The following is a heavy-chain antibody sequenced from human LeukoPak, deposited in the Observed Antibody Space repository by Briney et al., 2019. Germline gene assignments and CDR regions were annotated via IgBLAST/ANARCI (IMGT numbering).Heavy chain of an antibody. J-gene: IGHJ4*02. V-gene: IGHV3-33*06. CDR1: GFTFSRYG. Sequence: GGSLRLSCEPSGFTFSRYGMHWVRQAPGKGLEWEALIWHDGSNKNYADSVKGRFTISRDNSKNTLYLQMNSLRAEDTAVYYCANNFDYWGQGTLVTVSS. CDR3: ANNFDY. CDR2: IWHDGSNK.